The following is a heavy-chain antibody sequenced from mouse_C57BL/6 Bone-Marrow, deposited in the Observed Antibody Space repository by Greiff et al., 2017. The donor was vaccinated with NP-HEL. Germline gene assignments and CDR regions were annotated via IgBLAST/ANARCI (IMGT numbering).Heavy chain of an antibody. CDR3: TTEGTVVATDFDV. D-gene: IGHD1-1*01. V-gene: IGHV14-4*01. CDR1: GFNINDDY. J-gene: IGHJ1*03. CDR2: IDPENGDT. Sequence: VQLQQSGAELVRPGASVKLSCTASGFNINDDYMHWVKQRPEQGLEWIGWIDPENGDTEYASKFQGKATITADTSSNTAYLQLSSLTSEDTAVYYCTTEGTVVATDFDVWGTGTTVTVSS.